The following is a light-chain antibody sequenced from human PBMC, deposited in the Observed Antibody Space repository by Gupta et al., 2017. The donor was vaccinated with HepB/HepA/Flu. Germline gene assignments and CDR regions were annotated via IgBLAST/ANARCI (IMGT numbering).Light chain of an antibody. V-gene: IGKV3-11*01. CDR2: DAS. J-gene: IGKJ4*01. Sequence: ETVLTQSPATLSLSPGERAALSCRASHDIRNYLAWYQQKSGQPPRLLIYDASKRATGIPGKFSGSGSGTEFTLTISSLEPEDFAVYYCQQRSNRPFTFGGGTKVEIK. CDR1: HDIRNY. CDR3: QQRSNRPFT.